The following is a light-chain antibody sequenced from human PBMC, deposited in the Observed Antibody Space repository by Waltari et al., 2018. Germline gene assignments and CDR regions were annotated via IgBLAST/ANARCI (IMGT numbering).Light chain of an antibody. CDR3: QKYGTLPAT. V-gene: IGKV3-20*01. CDR2: EAT. J-gene: IGKJ1*01. CDR1: QSVRRF. Sequence: SCRASQSVRRFLACYQQKLGQAPRLLIYEATSRATGIPDRFSGSGFGTDFSLIISRLEPEDFAVYYCQKYGTLPATFGQGTKVEIK.